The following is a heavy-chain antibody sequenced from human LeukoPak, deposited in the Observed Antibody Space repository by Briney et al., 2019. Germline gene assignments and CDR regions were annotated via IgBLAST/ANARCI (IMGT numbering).Heavy chain of an antibody. D-gene: IGHD3-22*01. CDR2: IYSGGST. J-gene: IGHJ4*02. Sequence: GGSLRLSCAASGFTVSSNYMSWVRQAPGQGLEWVSVIYSGGSTYYADSVKGRFTISRDNSKNTLYLQMNSLRAEDTAVYYCARDVYYYDSSGYYEDYWGQGTLVTVSS. CDR3: ARDVYYYDSSGYYEDY. CDR1: GFTVSSNY. V-gene: IGHV3-66*01.